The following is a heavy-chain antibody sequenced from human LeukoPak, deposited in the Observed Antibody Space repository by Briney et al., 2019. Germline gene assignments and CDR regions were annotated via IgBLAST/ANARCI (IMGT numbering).Heavy chain of an antibody. V-gene: IGHV1-69*13. CDR3: ARGWPAETMVVTPYNY. J-gene: IGHJ4*02. D-gene: IGHD4-23*01. CDR1: GGTFSSHT. Sequence: GASVKVSCTASGGTFSSHTINWVRQAPGQGLEWMGGIIPIFGTANYAQKFQGRVTITAVESTSTAYMEVSSLRSEDTAVYYCARGWPAETMVVTPYNYWGQGTLVTVSS. CDR2: IIPIFGTA.